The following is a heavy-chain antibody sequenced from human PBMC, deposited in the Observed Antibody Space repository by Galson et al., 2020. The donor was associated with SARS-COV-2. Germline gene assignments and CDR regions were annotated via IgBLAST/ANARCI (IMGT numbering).Heavy chain of an antibody. J-gene: IGHJ6*02. CDR3: ARWGSRGSGWGRLYYGMDV. CDR2: IYSGGST. Sequence: GGSLRLSCAASGFTISSNYMSWVRQAPGKGLEWVSVIYSGGSTYYADSVKGRFTISRDNSKNTLYLQMNSLRAEDTAVYYCARWGSRGSGWGRLYYGMDVWGQGTTVTVSS. V-gene: IGHV3-53*01. CDR1: GFTISSNY. D-gene: IGHD6-19*01.